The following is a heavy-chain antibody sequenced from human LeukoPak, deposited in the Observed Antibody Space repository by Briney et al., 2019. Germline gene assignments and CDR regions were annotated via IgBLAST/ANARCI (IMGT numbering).Heavy chain of an antibody. V-gene: IGHV3-30-3*01. J-gene: IGHJ4*02. Sequence: GGSLRLSCAASEFTFSTYAMNWVRQAPGKGLEWVAVISYDGSHKYYADSVKGRFTISRDNSKNTLYLQMNSLRAEDTAVYYCASPFDYWSQGTLVTVSS. CDR1: EFTFSTYA. CDR3: ASPFDY. CDR2: ISYDGSHK.